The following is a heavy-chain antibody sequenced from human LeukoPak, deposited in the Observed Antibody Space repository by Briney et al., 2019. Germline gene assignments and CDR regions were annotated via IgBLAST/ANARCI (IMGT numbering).Heavy chain of an antibody. D-gene: IGHD4-17*01. CDR3: ARVVTTMTTWFDY. V-gene: IGHV3-20*04. CDR2: INWNGGST. CDR1: RFTFEDYG. J-gene: IGHJ4*02. Sequence: GGSLRLSCAASRFTFEDYGMNLVRQAPGQGLDLVSVINWNGGSTGYADSVKGRFTISRDNAKNSLYLQMNSLRAEDTALYYCARVVTTMTTWFDYWGQGTLVTVSS.